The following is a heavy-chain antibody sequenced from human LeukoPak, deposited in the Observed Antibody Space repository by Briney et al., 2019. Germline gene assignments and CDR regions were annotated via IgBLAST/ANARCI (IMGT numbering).Heavy chain of an antibody. D-gene: IGHD6-19*01. CDR1: GGTFSSYA. J-gene: IGHJ4*02. CDR2: IIPILGIA. CDR3: ARDQQPWLNFDY. Sequence: SVKVSCKASGGTFSSYAISWVRQAPGQGLEWMGRIIPILGIANYAQKFQGRVTITADKSTSTAYMELSSLRSEDTAVYYCARDQQPWLNFDYWGQGTLVTVSS. V-gene: IGHV1-69*04.